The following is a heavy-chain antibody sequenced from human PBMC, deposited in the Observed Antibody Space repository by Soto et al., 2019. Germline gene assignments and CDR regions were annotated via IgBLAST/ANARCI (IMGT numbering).Heavy chain of an antibody. CDR3: VRVNADAYDV. J-gene: IGHJ3*01. CDR2: ITTGGNA. Sequence: AGGSLRLSCAASGFSFSNHDMHWVRQPKGKGLEWVSGITTGGNAYFADSVKGRFSISRENAENSFYLQTSSLRAEDTAMYYCVRVNADAYDVWGQGTMVTVSS. CDR1: GFSFSNHD. V-gene: IGHV3-13*01.